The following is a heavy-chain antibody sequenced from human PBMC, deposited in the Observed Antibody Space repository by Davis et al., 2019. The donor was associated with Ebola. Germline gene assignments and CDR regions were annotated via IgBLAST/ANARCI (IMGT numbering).Heavy chain of an antibody. J-gene: IGHJ4*02. CDR3: AKARRVGAKEFLDS. Sequence: GESLKISCAASGFTFSSYGMHWVRQAPGKGLEWVAVISYDGSNKYYADSVKGRFTISRDNSNSTLYLQMNSLRVEDTAVYYCAKARRVGAKEFLDSWGQGTLVAVSP. V-gene: IGHV3-30*18. D-gene: IGHD1-26*01. CDR2: ISYDGSNK. CDR1: GFTFSSYG.